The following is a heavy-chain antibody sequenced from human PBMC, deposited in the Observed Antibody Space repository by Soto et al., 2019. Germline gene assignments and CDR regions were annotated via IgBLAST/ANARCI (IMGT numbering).Heavy chain of an antibody. CDR2: IYFGDSNI. CDR1: GDNFSNYW. CDR3: ARRSNIVGAPFDF. D-gene: IGHD1-26*01. J-gene: IGHJ4*02. V-gene: IGHV5-51*01. Sequence: GESLKISCQGFGDNFSNYWIGWVRQMPGKGLECMGIIYFGDSNIRYSPSFKGQVTISANKSTNTAYLQWSSLKAADAAVYYCARRSNIVGAPFDFCGQGTLVTVSS.